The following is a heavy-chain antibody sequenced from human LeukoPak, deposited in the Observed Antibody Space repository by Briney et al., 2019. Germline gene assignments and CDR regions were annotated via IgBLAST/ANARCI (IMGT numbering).Heavy chain of an antibody. D-gene: IGHD4-17*01. J-gene: IGHJ4*02. CDR2: IYYSGST. V-gene: IGHV4-59*01. CDR3: ARVLRVDYGDYVLDY. CDR1: GGSFSTYY. Sequence: SETLSLTCTVSGGSFSTYYWSWIRQPPGKGLEWIGYIYYSGSTNYNPSLKSRVTISVGTSKNQFSLKLSSVTAADTAVYYCARVLRVDYGDYVLDYWGQGTLVTVSS.